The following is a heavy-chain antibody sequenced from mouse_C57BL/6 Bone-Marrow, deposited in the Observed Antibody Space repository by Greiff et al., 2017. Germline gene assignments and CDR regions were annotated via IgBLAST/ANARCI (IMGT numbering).Heavy chain of an antibody. D-gene: IGHD2-3*01. Sequence: QVQLQQSGAELARPGASVKLSCKASGYTFTSYGISWVKQRTGQGLEWIGEIYPRSGNTYYNEKFKGKATLTADKSSSTAYLDLRSLTSEDSAVYFCACSWILDAIDYWGQGTSVTVSS. CDR1: GYTFTSYG. V-gene: IGHV1-81*01. J-gene: IGHJ4*01. CDR2: IYPRSGNT. CDR3: ACSWILDAIDY.